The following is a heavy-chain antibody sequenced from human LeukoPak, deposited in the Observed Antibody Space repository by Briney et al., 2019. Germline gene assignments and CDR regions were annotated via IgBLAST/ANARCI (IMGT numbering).Heavy chain of an antibody. CDR3: ARAAFDRVGDHAFDI. Sequence: ASVKVSCKPSVYTFSGHAINWVRQAPGQGLEWMGWINPYSGGTNYAQKFQGWVTMTRDTSISTAYMELSRLRSDDTAVYYCARAAFDRVGDHAFDIWGQGTMVTVSS. D-gene: IGHD1-26*01. J-gene: IGHJ3*02. CDR1: VYTFSGHA. V-gene: IGHV1-2*04. CDR2: INPYSGGT.